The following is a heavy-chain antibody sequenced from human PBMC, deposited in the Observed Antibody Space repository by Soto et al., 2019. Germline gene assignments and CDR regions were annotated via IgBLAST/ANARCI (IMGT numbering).Heavy chain of an antibody. CDR1: GFTFSSYG. CDR3: AKRRVVTTGLRGGFDP. Sequence: GGSLRLSCAASGFTFSSYGMHWVRQAPGKGLEWVAVISYDGSNKYYAESVKGRFTISRDNSKNTLYLQMNSLRAEDTAVYYCAKRRVVTTGLRGGFDPWGQGTLVTVSS. V-gene: IGHV3-30*18. D-gene: IGHD2-21*02. CDR2: ISYDGSNK. J-gene: IGHJ5*02.